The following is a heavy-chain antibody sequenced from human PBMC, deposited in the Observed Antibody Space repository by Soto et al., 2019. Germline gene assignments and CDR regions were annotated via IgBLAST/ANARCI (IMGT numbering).Heavy chain of an antibody. V-gene: IGHV3-7*01. D-gene: IGHD5-12*01. CDR1: GFTFSSYW. J-gene: IGHJ4*01. CDR2: IKQDGSEK. Sequence: GGSLRLSCAASGFTFSSYWMSWVRQAPGKGLEWVANIKQDGSEKYYMDSVKGRFTISRDNAKNSLYLQMNSLRAEDTAVFFCVRVTSSYGWIYDYWGQGTLVTVSS. CDR3: VRVTSSYGWIYDY.